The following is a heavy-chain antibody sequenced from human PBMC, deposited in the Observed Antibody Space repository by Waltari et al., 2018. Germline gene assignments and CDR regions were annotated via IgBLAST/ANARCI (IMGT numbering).Heavy chain of an antibody. CDR2: VYSDDNT. D-gene: IGHD3-10*01. CDR1: GFTVLSSC. V-gene: IGHV3-53*01. CDR3: AKGLTSLHSRSGYYGPQFYFYGMDV. Sequence: EVHLVESGGGLIQPGGSLRLSCAASGFTVLSSCRTWVRQAPGKGLECVSGVYSDDNTYYADSVKGRFTISRDDSRNTVYLQMNSLRAEDTAIYYCAKGLTSLHSRSGYYGPQFYFYGMDVWGQGTTVTVSS. J-gene: IGHJ6*02.